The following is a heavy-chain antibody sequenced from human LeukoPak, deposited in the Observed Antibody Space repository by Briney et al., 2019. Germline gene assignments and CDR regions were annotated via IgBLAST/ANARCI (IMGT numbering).Heavy chain of an antibody. D-gene: IGHD3-22*01. CDR3: ARVQPHYYDSSGYPPDY. CDR1: GFTFSRNA. J-gene: IGHJ4*02. V-gene: IGHV3-11*01. CDR2: ISSSGSTI. Sequence: GGSLRLSCAASGFTFSRNAMSWIRQAPGKGLEWVSYISSSGSTIYYADSVKGRFTISRDNAKNSLYLQMNSLRAEDTAVYYCARVQPHYYDSSGYPPDYWGQGTLVTVSS.